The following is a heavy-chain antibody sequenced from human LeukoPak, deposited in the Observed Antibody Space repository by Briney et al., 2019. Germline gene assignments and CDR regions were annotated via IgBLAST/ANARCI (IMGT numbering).Heavy chain of an antibody. J-gene: IGHJ2*01. CDR1: GGSISSSSYY. V-gene: IGHV4-39*01. CDR3: ARLDSSGYQHWYFDL. Sequence: SETLSLTCTVSGGSISSSSYYWGWIRQPPGKGLEWIGSIYYSGSTYYNPSLKSRVTISVDTSKNQFSLKLSSVTAADTAVYYCARLDSSGYQHWYFDLRGRGTLVTVSS. D-gene: IGHD3-22*01. CDR2: IYYSGST.